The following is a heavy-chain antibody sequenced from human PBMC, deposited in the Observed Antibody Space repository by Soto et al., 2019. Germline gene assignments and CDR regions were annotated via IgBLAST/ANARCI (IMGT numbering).Heavy chain of an antibody. D-gene: IGHD3-10*01. CDR1: GFTFRSYD. Sequence: EVQLLEAGGGLVQPGGSLRLSCAASGFTFRSYDMSWVRQAPGRGLEWVSSITGNGDTTYYPDSVKGRFTISRDNSKNTLFLQMNSLRVEDTAVYYSALDRPNYFGSGGGYYKSGGDHWGQGILVTVSS. V-gene: IGHV3-23*01. CDR2: ITGNGDTT. J-gene: IGHJ5*02. CDR3: ALDRPNYFGSGGGYYKSGGDH.